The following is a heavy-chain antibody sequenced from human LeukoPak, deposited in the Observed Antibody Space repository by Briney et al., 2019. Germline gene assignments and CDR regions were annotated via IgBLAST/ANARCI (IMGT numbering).Heavy chain of an antibody. V-gene: IGHV4-38-2*02. CDR1: GYSISSGYY. CDR3: AKDGTRPYYGSGSYYNYFEN. CDR2: IYHSGST. D-gene: IGHD3-10*01. Sequence: PSETLSLTCTVSGYSISSGYYWGWIRQPPGKGLEWIGSIYHSGSTYYNPSLKSRVTMSVDTSKNQFSLKLSSVTAADTAVYYCAKDGTRPYYGSGSYYNYFENWGQGTLVTVSS. J-gene: IGHJ4*02.